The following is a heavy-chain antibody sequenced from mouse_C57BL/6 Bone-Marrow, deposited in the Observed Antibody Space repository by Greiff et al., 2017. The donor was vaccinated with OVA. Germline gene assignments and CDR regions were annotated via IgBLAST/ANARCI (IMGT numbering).Heavy chain of an antibody. Sequence: VQLQQSGAELVRPGTSVKLSCKASGYTFTSYWMHWVKQRPIQGLEWIGNIDPSDSETHYNQKFKDKATLTVDKSSSTAYMQLSSLTSEDSAVYYCAKAYYGSSYGFAYWGQGTLVTVSA. CDR1: GYTFTSYW. D-gene: IGHD1-1*01. CDR2: IDPSDSET. J-gene: IGHJ3*01. CDR3: AKAYYGSSYGFAY. V-gene: IGHV1-52*01.